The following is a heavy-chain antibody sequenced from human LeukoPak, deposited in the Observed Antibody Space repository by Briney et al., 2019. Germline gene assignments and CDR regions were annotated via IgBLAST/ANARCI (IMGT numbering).Heavy chain of an antibody. D-gene: IGHD4-17*01. V-gene: IGHV3-21*01. J-gene: IGHJ4*02. CDR1: GFTSSSYS. CDR3: ARVVHGGDYLAIDY. Sequence: GGSLRLSCAASGFTSSSYSMNWVRQAPGKGLEWVSSISCNSSYIYYADSVKGRFTISRDSAKNSLYLQMNSRRAEDTAVYYCARVVHGGDYLAIDYWGEGTLVTVSS. CDR2: ISCNSSYI.